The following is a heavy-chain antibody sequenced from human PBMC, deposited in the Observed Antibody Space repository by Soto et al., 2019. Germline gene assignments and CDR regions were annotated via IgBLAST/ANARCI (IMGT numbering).Heavy chain of an antibody. V-gene: IGHV3-21*01. J-gene: IGHJ4*02. Sequence: GGSLRLSCAASGFTFTRYSMNWVRQAPGKGLEWVSSISSTTNYIYYADSMKGRFTVSRDNAKDSVYLEMNSLSAEDTAVYYCARESEDLTSNFDYWGQGTLVTVSS. CDR2: ISSTTNYI. CDR3: ARESEDLTSNFDY. CDR1: GFTFTRYS.